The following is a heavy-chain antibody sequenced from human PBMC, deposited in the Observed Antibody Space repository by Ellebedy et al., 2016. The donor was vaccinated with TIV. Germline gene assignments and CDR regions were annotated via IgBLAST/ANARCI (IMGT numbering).Heavy chain of an antibody. V-gene: IGHV4-34*01. J-gene: IGHJ5*02. CDR3: ARGGVKQFCNNVTCSVVYFFDP. Sequence: SETLSLXCAVYGGSFSDYLWTWVRWPPGKGLEWIGEINHSASTNYNASLKSRVTISVDTSKNQFSLKLSSVTTADTAVYYCARGGVKQFCNNVTCSVVYFFDPWGQGSLVTVSS. CDR1: GGSFSDYL. CDR2: INHSAST. D-gene: IGHD2-8*02.